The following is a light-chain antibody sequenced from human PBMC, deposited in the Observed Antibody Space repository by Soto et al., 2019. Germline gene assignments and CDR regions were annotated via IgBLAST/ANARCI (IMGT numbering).Light chain of an antibody. V-gene: IGKV1-39*01. Sequence: DIQMTQYPSSLSASVGDTVTITCRASQSISVHLNWYQQKGGKVPQLLIYAASNLYSGVPSRFSGSGSETDFALTISSLQPEDFATYYCQQSYITPYTFGQGTRLEIK. CDR1: QSISVH. CDR3: QQSYITPYT. J-gene: IGKJ2*01. CDR2: AAS.